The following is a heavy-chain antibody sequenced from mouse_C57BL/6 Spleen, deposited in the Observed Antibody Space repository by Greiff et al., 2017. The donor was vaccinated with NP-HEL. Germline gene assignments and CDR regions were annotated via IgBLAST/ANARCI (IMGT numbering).Heavy chain of an antibody. D-gene: IGHD2-2*01. Sequence: EVQLQQSGAELVRPGASVKLSCTASGFNIKDDYMHWVKQRPEQGLEWIGWIDPENGDTEYASKFQGKATITADTSSNTAYLQLSSLTSEDTAVYYCTTGVTYYWGQGTTLTVSS. CDR2: IDPENGDT. CDR3: TTGVTYY. V-gene: IGHV14-4*01. CDR1: GFNIKDDY. J-gene: IGHJ2*01.